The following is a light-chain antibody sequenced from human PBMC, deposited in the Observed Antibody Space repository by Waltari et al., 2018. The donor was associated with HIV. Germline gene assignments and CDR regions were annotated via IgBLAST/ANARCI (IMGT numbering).Light chain of an antibody. CDR2: GAS. CDR3: QQYGSSPPLT. V-gene: IGKV3-20*01. J-gene: IGKJ3*01. CDR1: QSVSSSY. Sequence: EIVLTQSPGTLSLSPGERATLSCRASQSVSSSYLAWYQQKPGQTPRLPIYGASSRATGIPDRFSGSGSGTDFTLTISRLEPEDFAVYYCQQYGSSPPLTFGPGTKVDIK.